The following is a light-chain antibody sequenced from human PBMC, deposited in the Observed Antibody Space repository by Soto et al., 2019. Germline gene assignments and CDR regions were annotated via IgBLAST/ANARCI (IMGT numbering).Light chain of an antibody. Sequence: QSALTQPASVSGSPGQSITISCTGTSSDVGGYNFVSWYHHHAGTAPKLIIYQVTNRPSGVSDRFSASKSGDTASLTISGRQAEDEAIYYCSSYTGFSTDILFGGGTKLTVL. J-gene: IGLJ2*01. CDR3: SSYTGFSTDIL. V-gene: IGLV2-14*01. CDR2: QVT. CDR1: SSDVGGYNF.